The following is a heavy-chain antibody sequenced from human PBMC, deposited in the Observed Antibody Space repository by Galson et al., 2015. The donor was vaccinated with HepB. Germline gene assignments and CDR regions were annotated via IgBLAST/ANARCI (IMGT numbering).Heavy chain of an antibody. CDR3: TTGHTGTTHDGY. CDR2: IKSKRDGETT. Sequence: SLRLSCAASGFIFSSPWMNWVRQAPGRGLEWVGRIKSKRDGETTDYAAPVQGRFTILRDDSQNTLHLQMNSLRIEDTGVYYCTTGHTGTTHDGYWGQGTLVTVSS. D-gene: IGHD1-7*01. CDR1: GFIFSSPW. J-gene: IGHJ4*02. V-gene: IGHV3-15*07.